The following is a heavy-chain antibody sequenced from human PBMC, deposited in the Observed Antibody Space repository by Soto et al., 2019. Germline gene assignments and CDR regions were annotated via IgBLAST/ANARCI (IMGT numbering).Heavy chain of an antibody. CDR2: INPNSGVT. CDR3: ARDNWESILTKYYGILTGYYRAPDAFDI. Sequence: ASVKVSCKASGYTFTGYYLHWVRPAPGQGLEWMGWINPNSGVTNYAQKFQGWVTMTRDTSISTAYIELSRLRSDDTAVYYCARDNWESILTKYYGILTGYYRAPDAFDIWGQGTMVTVS. D-gene: IGHD3-9*01. J-gene: IGHJ3*02. V-gene: IGHV1-2*04. CDR1: GYTFTGYY.